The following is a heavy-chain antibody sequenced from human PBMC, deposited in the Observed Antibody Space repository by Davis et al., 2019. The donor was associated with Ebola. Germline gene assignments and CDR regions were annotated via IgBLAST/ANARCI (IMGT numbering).Heavy chain of an antibody. D-gene: IGHD6-19*01. CDR3: AKGWGSSGWYYFDY. J-gene: IGHJ4*02. CDR2: ISSSGDST. CDR1: GFTFSSYW. V-gene: IGHV3-23*01. Sequence: GGSLRLSCAASGFTFSSYWMSWVRQAPGKGLEWVSGISSSGDSTYYADSVKGRFTISRDNSKNTLYLQMNSLRAEDTAVYYCAKGWGSSGWYYFDYWGQGTLVTVSS.